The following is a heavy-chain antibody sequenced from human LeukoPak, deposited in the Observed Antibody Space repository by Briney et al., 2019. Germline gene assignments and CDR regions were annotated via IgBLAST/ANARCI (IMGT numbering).Heavy chain of an antibody. J-gene: IGHJ4*02. Sequence: GGSLRLSCAASGFNFDEYAMHWVRQAPGEGLEWVSGISWNSGSIGYADSVKGRFTISRDNAKNFLYLQMNRLRVEDTALYYCASIAAPLGFDYWGQGTLVTVSS. CDR2: ISWNSGSI. D-gene: IGHD6-6*01. CDR1: GFNFDEYA. V-gene: IGHV3-9*01. CDR3: ASIAAPLGFDY.